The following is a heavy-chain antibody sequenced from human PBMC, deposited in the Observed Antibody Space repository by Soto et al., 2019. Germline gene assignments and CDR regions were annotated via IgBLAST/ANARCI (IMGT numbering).Heavy chain of an antibody. J-gene: IGHJ6*02. CDR3: ARGGRIVVVPAAMKGVGYYGMDV. Sequence: SETLSLTCAVYGGSFSGYDWSWIRQPPGKGLEWIGEINHSGSTNYNPSLKSRVTISVDTSKNQFSLKLSSVTAADTAVYYCARGGRIVVVPAAMKGVGYYGMDVWGQGTTVTVSS. CDR1: GGSFSGYD. D-gene: IGHD2-2*01. CDR2: INHSGST. V-gene: IGHV4-34*01.